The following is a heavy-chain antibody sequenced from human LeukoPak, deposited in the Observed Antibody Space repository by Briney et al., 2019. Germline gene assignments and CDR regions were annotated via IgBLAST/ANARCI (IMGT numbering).Heavy chain of an antibody. CDR2: IYYSGST. V-gene: IGHV4-30-4*07. CDR3: ARVRGYSYVGQTGIDY. CDR1: GGSISSGGYS. J-gene: IGHJ4*02. Sequence: SETPSLTCAVSGGSISSGGYSWSWIRQPPGKGLEWIGYIYYSGSTYYDPSLKSRVTISVDTSKNQFSLKLSSVTAADTAVYYCARVRGYSYVGQTGIDYWGQGTLVTVSS. D-gene: IGHD5-18*01.